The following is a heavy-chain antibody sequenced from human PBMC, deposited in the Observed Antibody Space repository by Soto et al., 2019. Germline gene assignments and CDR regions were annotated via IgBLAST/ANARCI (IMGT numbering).Heavy chain of an antibody. D-gene: IGHD4-17*01. J-gene: IGHJ5*02. Sequence: QVQLVQSGAEVKKPGASVKVSCKASGYTFTSYGISWVRQAPGQGLEWMGWISAYNGNTHYAQKLQGRVTMTTDTSTSTAYMELRSLRSDDTAVYYWAALHYGDYVDWFDPWGQGTLVTVSS. CDR2: ISAYNGNT. CDR3: AALHYGDYVDWFDP. CDR1: GYTFTSYG. V-gene: IGHV1-18*01.